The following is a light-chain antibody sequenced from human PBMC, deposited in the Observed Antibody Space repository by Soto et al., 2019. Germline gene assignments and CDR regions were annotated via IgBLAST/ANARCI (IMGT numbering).Light chain of an antibody. J-gene: IGLJ3*02. CDR3: RSYTSSSTV. V-gene: IGLV2-14*01. CDR1: SSDVGGYNY. Sequence: QSALTQPASVSGSPGQSITISCTGTSSDVGGYNYVSWYQQHPGKAPKLMIYEVSNRPSGVSNRVSGSKSGNTASLTISGLQAEDEADYYCRSYTSSSTVFGGGTQLTVL. CDR2: EVS.